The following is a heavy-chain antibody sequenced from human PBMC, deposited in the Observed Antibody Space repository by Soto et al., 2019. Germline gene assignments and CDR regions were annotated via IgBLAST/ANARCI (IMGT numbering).Heavy chain of an antibody. J-gene: IGHJ5*02. CDR3: ATGGIYSEA. D-gene: IGHD2-15*01. CDR1: GFAFRHNY. CDR2: ISTSGSPA. Sequence: GGSLRLSCTVSGFAFRHNYLTWIRQAPGKGLEWLSYISTSGSPAYYADSVKGRFTISTDNANESLYLQMDSLRAEDTGVYYCATGGIYSEAWGQGTLVTVSS. V-gene: IGHV3-11*01.